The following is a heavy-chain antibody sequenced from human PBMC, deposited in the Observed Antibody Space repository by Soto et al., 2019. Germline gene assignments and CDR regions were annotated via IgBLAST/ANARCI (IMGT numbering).Heavy chain of an antibody. CDR3: ARGWGRIFDY. CDR2: INHSGST. Sequence: QVQLQQWGAGLLKPSETLSLTCAVYGGSFSGYYWNWIRQPPGKGREWIGEINHSGSTNYNPSHKXRVTLSVDTSKNQFSLKLSSVTAADTAVYYCARGWGRIFDYWGQGTLVTVSS. CDR1: GGSFSGYY. V-gene: IGHV4-34*01. D-gene: IGHD7-27*01. J-gene: IGHJ4*02.